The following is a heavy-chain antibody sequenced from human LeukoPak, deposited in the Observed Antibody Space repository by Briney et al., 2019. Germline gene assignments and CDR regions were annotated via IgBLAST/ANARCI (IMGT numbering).Heavy chain of an antibody. CDR3: AKDIGYYYDSSGYSYYFDY. Sequence: GGSLRLSCAASGFTFDDYAMHWVRQAPGKGLEWVSGISWNSGSIGYADSVKGRFTISRDNAKNSLYLQMNSLRAEDTALYYCAKDIGYYYDSSGYSYYFDYWGQGTLVTVSS. V-gene: IGHV3-9*01. J-gene: IGHJ4*02. CDR2: ISWNSGSI. D-gene: IGHD3-22*01. CDR1: GFTFDDYA.